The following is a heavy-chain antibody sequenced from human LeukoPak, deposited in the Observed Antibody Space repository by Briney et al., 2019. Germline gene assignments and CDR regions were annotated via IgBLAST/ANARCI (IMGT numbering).Heavy chain of an antibody. D-gene: IGHD6-25*01. Sequence: GGSLRLSCAASGFTFSGYAMHWVRQAPGKGLEWVAVISYDGNNKYYVDSVKGRFTISRDNSKNTMSLQMNSLRVEDTAVYYCAKDPRVEAAAPDYWGQGTLVTVSS. CDR3: AKDPRVEAAAPDY. CDR1: GFTFSGYA. V-gene: IGHV3-30*18. CDR2: ISYDGNNK. J-gene: IGHJ4*02.